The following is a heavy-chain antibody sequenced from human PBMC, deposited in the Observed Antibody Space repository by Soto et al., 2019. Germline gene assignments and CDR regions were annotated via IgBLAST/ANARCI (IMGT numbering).Heavy chain of an antibody. CDR2: IDPSDSQT. V-gene: IGHV5-10-1*01. CDR3: ARQIYDSDTGPNFQYYFDS. CDR1: RYSFAGYW. Sequence: GESLKISCKGSRYSFAGYWITWVRQKPGKGLEWMGRIDPSDSQTYYSPSFRGHVTISATKSITTVFLQWSSLRASDTAMYYCARQIYDSDTGPNFQYYFDSWGQGTPVTVSS. D-gene: IGHD3-22*01. J-gene: IGHJ4*02.